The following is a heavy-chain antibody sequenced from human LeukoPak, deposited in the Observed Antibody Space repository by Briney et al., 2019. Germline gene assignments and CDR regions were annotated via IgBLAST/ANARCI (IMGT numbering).Heavy chain of an antibody. CDR3: ASEPSAATGGSY. CDR2: IKPDGSEK. Sequence: PGGSLRLSCAASGFTFNRNWMSWVRQAPGKGLERVANIKPDGSEKNYVDSVRGRFTISRDNARNSLYLQINSPRAEDTAVYYCASEPSAATGGSYWGQGILVTVSS. J-gene: IGHJ4*02. D-gene: IGHD1-1*01. V-gene: IGHV3-7*01. CDR1: GFTFNRNW.